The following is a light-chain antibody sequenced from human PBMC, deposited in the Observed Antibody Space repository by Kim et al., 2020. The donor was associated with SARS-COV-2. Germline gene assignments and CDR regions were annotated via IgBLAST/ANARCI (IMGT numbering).Light chain of an antibody. V-gene: IGKV1-33*01. CDR2: YAS. Sequence: ASVGDRVTITCQASEDIRNYLTWYQQKPGKAPSLLIYYASNLETGVPSRFSGSGSGTDFTFTISSLQPEDIATYYCQQYGSLPLTFGGGTKVDIK. CDR3: QQYGSLPLT. CDR1: EDIRNY. J-gene: IGKJ4*01.